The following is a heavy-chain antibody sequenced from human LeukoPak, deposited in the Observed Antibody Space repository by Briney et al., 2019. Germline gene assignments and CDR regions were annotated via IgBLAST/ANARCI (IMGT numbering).Heavy chain of an antibody. J-gene: IGHJ4*02. Sequence: GGSLRLSCTASVFTFSSYSMSWVRQAPGKGLEWVAYIAYTGTIHYADSVRGRFAISRDNAKSSLFLQLNSLRAEDTAVYYCARDPHSLDYWGQGTLVTVSS. CDR3: ARDPHSLDY. CDR1: VFTFSSYS. CDR2: IAYTGTI. V-gene: IGHV3-48*01.